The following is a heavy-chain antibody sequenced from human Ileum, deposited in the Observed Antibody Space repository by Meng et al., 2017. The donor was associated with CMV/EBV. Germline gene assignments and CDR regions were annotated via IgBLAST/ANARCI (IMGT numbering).Heavy chain of an antibody. CDR2: IYTSGST. Sequence: HVRPQACAPRLVKPPETRPLSCTVSRGPISSDSWSWFRQPAGKGLEWIGRIYTSGSTNYNPSLKSRVTMSVDTSKTQFSLKLSSVTAADTAVYYCARGPYSSSWSSFDYWGQGTLVTVSS. CDR1: RGPISSDS. J-gene: IGHJ4*02. CDR3: ARGPYSSSWSSFDY. D-gene: IGHD6-13*01. V-gene: IGHV4-4*07.